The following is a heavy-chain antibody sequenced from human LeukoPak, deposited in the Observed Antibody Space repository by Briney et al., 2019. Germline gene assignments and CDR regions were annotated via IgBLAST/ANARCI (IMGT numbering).Heavy chain of an antibody. J-gene: IGHJ1*01. Sequence: ASVSVSFNGSAYSFTGNYIQLVRQAPGQGLEWVWLISAYNGNTNYAQKLQDRVTMTTDTSTRTAYMELRSLRSDDTAVYYCARGRYYYDSSGYFQHWGHGTLVTVSS. CDR3: ARGRYYYDSSGYFQH. V-gene: IGHV1-18*01. D-gene: IGHD3-22*01. CDR1: AYSFTGNY. CDR2: ISAYNGNT.